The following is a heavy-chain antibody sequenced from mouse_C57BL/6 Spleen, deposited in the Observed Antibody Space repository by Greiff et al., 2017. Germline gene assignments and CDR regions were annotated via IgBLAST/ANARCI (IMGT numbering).Heavy chain of an antibody. V-gene: IGHV1-81*01. D-gene: IGHD1-1*01. J-gene: IGHJ2*01. Sequence: QVQLKESGAELARPGASVKLSCKASGYTFTSYGISWVKQRTGQGLEWIGEIYPRSGNTYYNEKFKGKATLTADKSSSTAYMELRSLTSEDSAVYFCASAPYGSSYDYFDYWGQGTTLTVSS. CDR2: IYPRSGNT. CDR1: GYTFTSYG. CDR3: ASAPYGSSYDYFDY.